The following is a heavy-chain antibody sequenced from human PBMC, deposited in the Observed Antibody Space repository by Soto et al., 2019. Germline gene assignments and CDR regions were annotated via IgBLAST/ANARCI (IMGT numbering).Heavy chain of an antibody. J-gene: IGHJ5*02. V-gene: IGHV4-59*01. CDR3: ARALDIVVVPASLNWFDP. D-gene: IGHD2-2*03. CDR1: GGSISSYY. CDR2: IYYSGST. Sequence: SETLSLTCTVSGGSISSYYWSWIRQPPGKGLEWIGYIYYSGSTNYNPSLKSRVTISVDTSKNQFYLKLSSVTAADTAVYYCARALDIVVVPASLNWFDPWGQGTLVTVSS.